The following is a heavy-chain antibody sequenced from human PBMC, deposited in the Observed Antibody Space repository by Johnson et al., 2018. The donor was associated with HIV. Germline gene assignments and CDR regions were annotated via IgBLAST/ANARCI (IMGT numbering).Heavy chain of an antibody. V-gene: IGHV3-30*02. Sequence: QVQLVESGGGVVQPGGSLRLSCAASGFTFSSYGMHWVRQAPGKGLEWVAFIRYDGSNKYYADSVKGRFTISRDNSKNTLYLQMNSLRAEDTAVYYCAREGPAAGPTDAFDIWGQGTMVTVSS. CDR1: GFTFSSYG. CDR2: IRYDGSNK. CDR3: AREGPAAGPTDAFDI. J-gene: IGHJ3*02. D-gene: IGHD6-13*01.